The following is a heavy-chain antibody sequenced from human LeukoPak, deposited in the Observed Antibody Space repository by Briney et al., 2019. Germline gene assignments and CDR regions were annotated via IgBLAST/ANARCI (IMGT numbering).Heavy chain of an antibody. Sequence: GESLKISCKGSGYSFNSYWLGWVRQMPGEGLEWMGIIYPGESDTRYSPSFQGQVTLSADKSISTAYLQWSSLEASDTAMYYCAGHISPRLQTYYDYVWGCYRSNGAFDIWGQGTMVTVSS. CDR1: GYSFNSYW. V-gene: IGHV5-51*01. D-gene: IGHD3-16*02. CDR3: AGHISPRLQTYYDYVWGCYRSNGAFDI. J-gene: IGHJ3*02. CDR2: IYPGESDT.